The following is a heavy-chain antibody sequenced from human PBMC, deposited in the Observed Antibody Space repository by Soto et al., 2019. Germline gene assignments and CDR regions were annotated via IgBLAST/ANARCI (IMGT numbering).Heavy chain of an antibody. CDR3: AKGFRDYDFWSGYYPFDY. D-gene: IGHD3-3*01. CDR2: ISGSGGST. CDR1: GFTFSSYA. J-gene: IGHJ4*02. Sequence: GGSLRLSCAASGFTFSSYAMSWVRQAPGKGLEWVSAISGSGGSTYYADSVKGRFTISRDNSKNTLYLQMNSLRAEDTAVYYCAKGFRDYDFWSGYYPFDYWGQGTLVTVSS. V-gene: IGHV3-23*01.